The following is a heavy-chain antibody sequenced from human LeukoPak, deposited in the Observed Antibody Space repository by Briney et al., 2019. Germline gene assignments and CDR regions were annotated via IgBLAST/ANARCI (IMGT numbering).Heavy chain of an antibody. CDR1: GFTFSSYW. J-gene: IGHJ5*02. V-gene: IGHV3-74*01. CDR3: ARDRSQYYDFWSDYYTGNWFDP. D-gene: IGHD3-3*01. CDR2: INSDGSST. Sequence: GSLRLSCAASGFTFSSYWMHWVRQAPGKGLVWVSRINSDGSSTSYADSVKGRFTISRDNAKNTLYLQMNSLRVEDTAVYYCARDRSQYYDFWSDYYTGNWFDPWGQGTLVTVSS.